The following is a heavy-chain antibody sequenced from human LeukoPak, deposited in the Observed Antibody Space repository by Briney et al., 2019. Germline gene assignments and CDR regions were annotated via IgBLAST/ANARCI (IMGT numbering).Heavy chain of an antibody. V-gene: IGHV4-59*01. D-gene: IGHD4-11*01. CDR2: IYYSGST. Sequence: PSETLSLTCTVSGGSISSYYWSWIRQPPGKGLEWIGYIYYSGSTSYNPSLESRVTMSVDTSKNQFSLKLSSVTAADTAVYYCAREVTTVTYNWFDPWGQGTLVTVSS. CDR1: GGSISSYY. CDR3: AREVTTVTYNWFDP. J-gene: IGHJ5*02.